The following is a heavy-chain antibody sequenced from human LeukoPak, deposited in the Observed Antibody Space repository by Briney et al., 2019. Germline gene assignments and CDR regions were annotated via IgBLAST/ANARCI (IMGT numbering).Heavy chain of an antibody. CDR2: ICYSGST. D-gene: IGHD4-17*01. V-gene: IGHV4-59*01. CDR3: ARAYGEYIDY. Sequence: SETLSLTCTVSGGSISSYYWSWMRQPPGKGLEWIGYICYSGSTNYNPSLKSRVTISVDTSKNQFSLKLSSVTAADTAVYYCARAYGEYIDYWGQGTLVTVSS. CDR1: GGSISSYY. J-gene: IGHJ4*02.